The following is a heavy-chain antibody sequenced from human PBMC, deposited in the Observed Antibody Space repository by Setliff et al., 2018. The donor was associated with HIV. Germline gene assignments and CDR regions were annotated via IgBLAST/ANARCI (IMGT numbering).Heavy chain of an antibody. V-gene: IGHV1-69*13. D-gene: IGHD1-20*01. CDR2: VIPAFGTA. CDR3: AGENNWKANDN. Sequence: SVKVSCKVSGNTFRSYTITWVREAPGQGLEWMGEVIPAFGTANYIQKFQGRLTFIADESTSTAFMELRDLRSEDTAIYYCAGENNWKANDNWGQGTLVTV. J-gene: IGHJ1*01. CDR1: GNTFRSYT.